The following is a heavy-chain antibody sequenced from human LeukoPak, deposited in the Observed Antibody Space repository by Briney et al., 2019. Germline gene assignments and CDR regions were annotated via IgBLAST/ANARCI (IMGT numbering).Heavy chain of an antibody. CDR2: IGGDGIA. CDR3: ARDVDTAMVSYFDY. J-gene: IGHJ4*02. D-gene: IGHD5-18*01. CDR1: GFTFTDHP. V-gene: IGHV3-69-1*01. Sequence: RSGGSLRLSCVASGFTFTDHPMNWVRQAPGKGLEWISYIGGDGIAFYADSVKGRFTISRDNSKNTLYLQMNSLRAEDTAVYYCARDVDTAMVSYFDYWGQGTLVTVSS.